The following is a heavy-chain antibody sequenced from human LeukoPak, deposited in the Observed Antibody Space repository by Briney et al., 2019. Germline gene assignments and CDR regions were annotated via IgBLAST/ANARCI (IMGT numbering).Heavy chain of an antibody. Sequence: GGSLRLSCAASGFSFSTYSMIWVRQAPGKGLEWVSSVSGTSEYIYYADSVRGRFTISRDNAKNTVYLQMNRLRAEDTAVYYCARWYSSGWYSDYWGQGTLVTVSS. CDR3: ARWYSSGWYSDY. CDR1: GFSFSTYS. J-gene: IGHJ4*02. V-gene: IGHV3-21*06. D-gene: IGHD6-19*01. CDR2: VSGTSEYI.